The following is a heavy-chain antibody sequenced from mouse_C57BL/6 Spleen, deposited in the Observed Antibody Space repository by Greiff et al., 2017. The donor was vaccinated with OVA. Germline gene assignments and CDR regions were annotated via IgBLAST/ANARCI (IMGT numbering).Heavy chain of an antibody. CDR2: IYPRSGNT. CDR3: ARSITTVVADWYFDV. V-gene: IGHV1-81*01. J-gene: IGHJ1*03. CDR1: GYTFTSYG. D-gene: IGHD1-1*01. Sequence: QVQLQQSGAELARPGASVKLSCKASGYTFTSYGISWVKQRTGQGLEWIGEIYPRSGNTYYNEQFKGKATLTADKSSSTAYMELRSLTSEDSAVYFCARSITTVVADWYFDVWGTGTTVTVSS.